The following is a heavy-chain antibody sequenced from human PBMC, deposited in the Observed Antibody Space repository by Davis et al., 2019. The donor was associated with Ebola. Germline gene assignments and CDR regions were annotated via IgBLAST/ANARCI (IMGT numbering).Heavy chain of an antibody. CDR2: IYWDDDK. CDR1: GFSLSTSGVG. J-gene: IGHJ5*02. Sequence: SGPTLVKPTQILTLTCTFSGFSLSTSGVGVGWIRQPPGKALEWLALIYWDDDKRYSPSLKSRLTITKDTSKNQVVLTMTNMDPVDTATYYCAHFTSSSWYREGWFDPWGQGTLVTVSS. V-gene: IGHV2-5*02. D-gene: IGHD6-13*01. CDR3: AHFTSSSWYREGWFDP.